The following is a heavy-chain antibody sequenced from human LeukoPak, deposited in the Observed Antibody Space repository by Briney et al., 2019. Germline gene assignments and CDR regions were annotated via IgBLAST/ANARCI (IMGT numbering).Heavy chain of an antibody. Sequence: ASVKVSCKVSGYTLTELSMHWVRQAPGKGLEWMGGFDPEDGETIYAQKFQGRVTMTEDTSTDTAYMELSSLRSEDTAVYYCATDLISSGWSIFDYWGQGTLVTVPS. CDR3: ATDLISSGWSIFDY. CDR1: GYTLTELS. J-gene: IGHJ4*02. V-gene: IGHV1-24*01. D-gene: IGHD6-19*01. CDR2: FDPEDGET.